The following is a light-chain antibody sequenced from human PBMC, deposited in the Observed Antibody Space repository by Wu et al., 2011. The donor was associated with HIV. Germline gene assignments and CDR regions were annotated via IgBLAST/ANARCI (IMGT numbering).Light chain of an antibody. CDR1: QSVSRSY. CDR2: GAS. V-gene: IGKV3-20*01. Sequence: EIVLTQSPGTLSLSPGERATLSCRASQSVSRSYLAWYQQKPGQAPRLLIYGASSRATGIPDRFSGSGSGTDFTLTISRLEPEDFAVYYCQLYGTSPQVTFGGGTEGGD. J-gene: IGKJ4*01. CDR3: QLYGTSPQVT.